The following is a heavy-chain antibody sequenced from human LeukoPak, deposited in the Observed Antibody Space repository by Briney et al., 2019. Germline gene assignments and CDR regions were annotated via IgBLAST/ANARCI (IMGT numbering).Heavy chain of an antibody. CDR1: GDSISTNSNT. CDR3: AGRKGVWGNYFDP. V-gene: IGHV4-39*01. CDR2: ISVSGST. J-gene: IGHJ5*02. D-gene: IGHD2-8*01. Sequence: SETLSLTCTVSGDSISTNSNTWGWFRQSPGKGLEWIGTISVSGSTWSTPSPTRRVTTYADTSKNQFSLNLTSVTATQTPLFFWAGRKGVWGNYFDPWGQGILVTVSS.